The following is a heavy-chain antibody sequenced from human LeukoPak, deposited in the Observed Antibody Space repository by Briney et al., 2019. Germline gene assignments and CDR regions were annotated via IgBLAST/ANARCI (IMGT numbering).Heavy chain of an antibody. J-gene: IGHJ6*02. D-gene: IGHD4-17*01. CDR1: GYTFTSYG. Sequence: ASVKVSCKASGYTFTSYGISWVRQAPGHGLEWMGWISAYNGNTNYAQKLQGRVTMTTDTSTSTAYMEPRSLRSDDTAVYYCARDQTYGDYYYYGMDVWGQGTTVTVFS. CDR2: ISAYNGNT. V-gene: IGHV1-18*01. CDR3: ARDQTYGDYYYYGMDV.